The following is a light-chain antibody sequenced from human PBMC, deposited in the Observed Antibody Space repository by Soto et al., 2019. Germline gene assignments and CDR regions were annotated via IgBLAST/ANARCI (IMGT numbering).Light chain of an antibody. CDR1: SSNIGTNA. V-gene: IGLV1-44*01. Sequence: QSVLTQPPSASGTPGQRVTISCSGGSSNIGTNAVNWYQQLPGTAPKLLIYNNSQRPSGVPDRFSGSKSGTSASLAISGLQSEDEADYYWAAWDDSLNGYVFGTGTKVTVL. CDR3: AAWDDSLNGYV. J-gene: IGLJ1*01. CDR2: NNS.